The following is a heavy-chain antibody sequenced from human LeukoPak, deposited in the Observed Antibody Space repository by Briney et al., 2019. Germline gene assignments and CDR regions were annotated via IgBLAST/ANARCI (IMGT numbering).Heavy chain of an antibody. CDR1: GYTFTSYD. CDR2: MNPNSGNT. D-gene: IGHD3-22*01. Sequence: GASVKVSCKASGYTFTSYDINWVRQATGQGLEWMGWMNPNSGNTGYAQKFQGRVTMTRDTSTSTAYMELSSLRSEDTAVYYCARGGSRRYYYDSSGIDYWGQGTLVTVSS. J-gene: IGHJ4*02. V-gene: IGHV1-8*01. CDR3: ARGGSRRYYYDSSGIDY.